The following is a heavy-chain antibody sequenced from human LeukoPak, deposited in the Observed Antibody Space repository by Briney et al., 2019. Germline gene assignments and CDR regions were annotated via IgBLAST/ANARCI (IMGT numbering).Heavy chain of an antibody. Sequence: GGSLRLSCAASGFTFSSYGFHWVRQAPGKGLEWVAVISYDGSNKYYADSVKGRFTISRDNSKNTLYLQMNSLRAEDTAVYYCAGTVYGDYYFDYWGQGTLVTVSS. D-gene: IGHD4-17*01. CDR3: AGTVYGDYYFDY. J-gene: IGHJ4*02. V-gene: IGHV3-30*03. CDR2: ISYDGSNK. CDR1: GFTFSSYG.